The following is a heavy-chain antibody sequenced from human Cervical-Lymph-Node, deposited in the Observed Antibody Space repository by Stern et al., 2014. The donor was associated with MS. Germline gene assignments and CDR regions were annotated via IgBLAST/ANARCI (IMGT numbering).Heavy chain of an antibody. V-gene: IGHV3-33*01. J-gene: IGHJ4*02. CDR3: ARGHIPYAYNYLFDY. CDR1: GFTFSSYG. CDR2: AWCDGSNA. D-gene: IGHD5-24*01. Sequence: VQLVQSGGGVVQPGTSLRLSCAASGFTFSSYGMHWVRQAPGKGLEWVALAWCDGSNAYYENSVKGRFTISRDNSKNTLSLQMNSLTAEDTAVYYCARGHIPYAYNYLFDYWGQGTLVTVSS.